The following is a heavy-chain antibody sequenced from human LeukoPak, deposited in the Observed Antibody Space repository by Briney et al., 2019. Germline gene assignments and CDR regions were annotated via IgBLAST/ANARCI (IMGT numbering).Heavy chain of an antibody. CDR1: GFTFSDYY. Sequence: GGSLRLSCAASGFTFSDYYMSWIRQAPGKGLVWVSHISRSGSTRYYADSLKGRFTISRDNAKYSLYLQMNSLRAEDTAVYYCARTAYYYDSSGYDDAFDIWGQGTMVTVSS. V-gene: IGHV3-11*01. CDR3: ARTAYYYDSSGYDDAFDI. CDR2: ISRSGSTR. J-gene: IGHJ3*02. D-gene: IGHD3-22*01.